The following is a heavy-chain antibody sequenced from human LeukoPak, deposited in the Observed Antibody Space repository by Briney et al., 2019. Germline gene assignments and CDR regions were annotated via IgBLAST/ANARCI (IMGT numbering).Heavy chain of an antibody. J-gene: IGHJ4*02. Sequence: ASETLSLTCTVSGGSISSSSYYWGCIRQPPGKGLEWIGNIYYSGSTYYNPSLKSRVTISVDTSKNQFSLKLSSVTAADTAVYYCARVSGSGTFDYWGQGTLVTVSS. V-gene: IGHV4-39*07. CDR3: ARVSGSGTFDY. D-gene: IGHD3-10*01. CDR2: IYYSGST. CDR1: GGSISSSSYY.